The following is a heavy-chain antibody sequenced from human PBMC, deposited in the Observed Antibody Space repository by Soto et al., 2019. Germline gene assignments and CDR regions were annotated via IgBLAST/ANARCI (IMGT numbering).Heavy chain of an antibody. Sequence: QVQLQESGPGLVKPSQTLSLTCTVSGGSISSGDYYWSWIRQPPGKGLEWIGYIYYSGSTYYNLSLKSRVTISVDTSKNQFSLKLSSVTAADTAVYYCARAQGDSSGYYLFSGAFDIWGQGTMVTVSS. CDR3: ARAQGDSSGYYLFSGAFDI. D-gene: IGHD3-22*01. CDR2: IYYSGST. J-gene: IGHJ3*02. CDR1: GGSISSGDYY. V-gene: IGHV4-30-4*01.